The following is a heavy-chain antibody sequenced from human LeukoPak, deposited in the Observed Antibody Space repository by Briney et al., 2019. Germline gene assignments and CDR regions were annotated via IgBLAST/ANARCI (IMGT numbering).Heavy chain of an antibody. CDR2: ISHRGST. J-gene: IGHJ4*02. CDR1: GYSINSNYY. D-gene: IGHD4-17*01. Sequence: PSETLSLTCTVSGYSINSNYYWGWIRQPPGKGLEWIGSISHRGSTYYNPSLKSRVTISVDTSQNQFSLKVNSVTAAETAAYYCARVSARGGYGDDYFDYWGQGTLVTVSS. CDR3: ARVSARGGYGDDYFDY. V-gene: IGHV4-38-2*02.